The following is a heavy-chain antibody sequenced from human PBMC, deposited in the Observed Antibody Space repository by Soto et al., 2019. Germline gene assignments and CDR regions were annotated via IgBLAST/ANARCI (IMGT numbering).Heavy chain of an antibody. CDR3: ARVYTQGPFDY. CDR1: GFNFSSYS. Sequence: GGSLRLSCAASGFNFSSYSMNWVRQAPGKGLEWVSSISSSSSYIYYADSVKGRFTISRDNAKNSLYLQMNSLRAEDTAVYYCARVYTQGPFDYWGQGTLVTVSS. J-gene: IGHJ4*02. V-gene: IGHV3-21*01. CDR2: ISSSSSYI. D-gene: IGHD2-2*02.